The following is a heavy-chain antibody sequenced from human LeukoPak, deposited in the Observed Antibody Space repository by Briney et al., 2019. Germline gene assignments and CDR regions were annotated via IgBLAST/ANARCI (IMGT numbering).Heavy chain of an antibody. CDR1: GYSFTSYG. Sequence: ASVKVSCKASGYSFTSYGISWVRQAPGQGLEGMGCISDYNGNTNYAQKLQGRVTMTTDTSTSTAYMELRSLRSDDTAVHYCAREIVVVPAAQDTSSYYYYMAVWGKRTTVTVSS. J-gene: IGHJ6*03. V-gene: IGHV1-18*01. CDR3: AREIVVVPAAQDTSSYYYYMAV. CDR2: ISDYNGNT. D-gene: IGHD2-2*01.